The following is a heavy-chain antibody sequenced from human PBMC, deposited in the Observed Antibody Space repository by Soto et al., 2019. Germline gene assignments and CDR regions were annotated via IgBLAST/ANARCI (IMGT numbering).Heavy chain of an antibody. D-gene: IGHD5-12*01. J-gene: IGHJ4*02. V-gene: IGHV3-30*18. CDR1: GFTFSHYG. CDR3: AKRGYSGYDLDY. Sequence: QMQLVESGGGVVQPGRSLRLSCVASGFTFSHYGMHWVRQSPGKGLEWVATLSSDGGNKYHADSVKGRFTISRDNSKNTLYLRMNSLRVEDTALYYCAKRGYSGYDLDYWGQGTLVTVSS. CDR2: LSSDGGNK.